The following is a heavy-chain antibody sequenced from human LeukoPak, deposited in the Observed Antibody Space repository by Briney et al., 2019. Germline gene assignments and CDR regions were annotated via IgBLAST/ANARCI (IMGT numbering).Heavy chain of an antibody. V-gene: IGHV4-59*08. D-gene: IGHD3-22*01. CDR3: ARHASYFYSSPYAD. J-gene: IGHJ4*02. Sequence: SETLCLTCAVSPLSVTNYYWSWIRQPPGKGLEWIGYIYYTGNTNYNPSLKSRVTLSLDTSKNQFSLRLNSVTATDTAVYYCARHASYFYSSPYADWGQGTLVSVSS. CDR2: IYYTGNT. CDR1: PLSVTNYY.